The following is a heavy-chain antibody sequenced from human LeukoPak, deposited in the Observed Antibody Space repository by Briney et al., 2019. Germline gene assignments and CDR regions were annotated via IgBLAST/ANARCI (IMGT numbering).Heavy chain of an antibody. Sequence: SETLSLTCAVYGGSFSGYYWSWIRQPPGKGLEWIGEINHSGSTNYNPSLKSRVTISVDTSKNQFSLKLSSVTAADTAVYYCAGGRRGSSSRAFDIWGQGTMVTVSS. CDR1: GGSFSGYY. J-gene: IGHJ3*02. CDR2: INHSGST. V-gene: IGHV4-34*01. CDR3: AGGRRGSSSRAFDI. D-gene: IGHD6-13*01.